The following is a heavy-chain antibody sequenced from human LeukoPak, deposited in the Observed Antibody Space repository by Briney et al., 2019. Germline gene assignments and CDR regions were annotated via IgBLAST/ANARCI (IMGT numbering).Heavy chain of an antibody. V-gene: IGHV1-8*01. D-gene: IGHD6-19*01. CDR3: ARLQSGWGGYYGMDV. CDR2: MNPNSGNT. CDR1: GYTFTSYD. J-gene: IGHJ6*02. Sequence: ASVKVSCKASGYTFTSYDINWVRQATGQGLEWMGWMNPNSGNTGYAQKFQGRVTMTRNTSISTAYMELSSLRSEDTAVYYCARLQSGWGGYYGMDVWGQGTTVTVSS.